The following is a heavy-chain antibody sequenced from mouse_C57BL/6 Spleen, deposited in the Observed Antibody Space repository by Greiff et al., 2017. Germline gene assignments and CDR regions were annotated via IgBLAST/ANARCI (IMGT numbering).Heavy chain of an antibody. J-gene: IGHJ2*01. CDR1: GFSLSTFGMG. CDR3: GRISAVVAFDY. Sequence: QVTLQLSGPGILQPSQTLSLTCSFSGFSLSTFGMGLGWIRQPSGKGLEWLAHIWWDDDKYYNPALKSRPTISKDTSKNHVFLQISIVATADAATYCCGRISAVVAFDYWGQGTTLTVSS. CDR2: IWWDDDK. V-gene: IGHV8-8*01. D-gene: IGHD1-1*01.